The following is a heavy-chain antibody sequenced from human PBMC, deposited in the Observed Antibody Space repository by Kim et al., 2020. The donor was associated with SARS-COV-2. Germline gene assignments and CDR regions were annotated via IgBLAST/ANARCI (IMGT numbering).Heavy chain of an antibody. CDR3: ARGHSSSWSGYYCYGMDV. Sequence: TGRFTISRDNAKNTLYLQMYSLGAEDTAVYYCARGHSSSWSGYYCYGMDVWGQGTTVTVSS. D-gene: IGHD6-13*01. V-gene: IGHV3-74*01. J-gene: IGHJ6*02.